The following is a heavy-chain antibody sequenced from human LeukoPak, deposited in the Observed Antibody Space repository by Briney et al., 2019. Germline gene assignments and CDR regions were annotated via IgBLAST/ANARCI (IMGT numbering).Heavy chain of an antibody. V-gene: IGHV3-53*01. Sequence: PGGSLRLSCAASGFTLSSNYMSWVRQAPGKGLEWVSVIYSGGSTHYADSVKGRFTISRDNSKNTLYLQMNSLRAEDTAVYYCARDYYDSSGYGLGFDYWGQGTLVTVSS. CDR3: ARDYYDSSGYGLGFDY. CDR1: GFTLSSNY. CDR2: IYSGGST. D-gene: IGHD3-22*01. J-gene: IGHJ4*02.